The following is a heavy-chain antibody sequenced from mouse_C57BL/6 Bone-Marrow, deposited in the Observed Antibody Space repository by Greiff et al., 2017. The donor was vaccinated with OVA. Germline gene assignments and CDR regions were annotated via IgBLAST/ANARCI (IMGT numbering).Heavy chain of an antibody. CDR3: AAYYTGY. V-gene: IGHV1-26*01. D-gene: IGHD2-12*01. CDR2: INPNNGGT. CDR1: GYTFTDYY. J-gene: IGHJ2*01. Sequence: EVKLQQSGPELVKPGASVKISCKASGYTFTDYYMNWVKQSHGKGLEWIGAINPNNGGTSYNQKFKGKATLTVDKSSSTAYMGLRSLTAEDSAVYYCAAYYTGYWGQGTTLTVSS.